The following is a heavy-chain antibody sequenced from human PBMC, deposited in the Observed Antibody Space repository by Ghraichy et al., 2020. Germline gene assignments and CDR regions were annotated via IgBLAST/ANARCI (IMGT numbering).Heavy chain of an antibody. D-gene: IGHD2-2*01. CDR1: GFTFGDYA. CDR3: TRGEVPALLWFDP. J-gene: IGHJ5*02. CDR2: IRSKAYGGTT. V-gene: IGHV3-49*03. Sequence: GGSLRLSCTASGFTFGDYAMSWFRQAPGKGLEWVGFIRSKAYGGTTEYAASVKGRFTISRDDSKSIAYLQMNSLTTEDTAVYYCTRGEVPALLWFDPWGQGTLVTVSS.